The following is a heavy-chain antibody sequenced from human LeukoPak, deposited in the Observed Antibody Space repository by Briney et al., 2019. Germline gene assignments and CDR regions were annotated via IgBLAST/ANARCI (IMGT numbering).Heavy chain of an antibody. CDR1: GYSFTSYW. V-gene: IGHV5-51*01. J-gene: IGHJ5*02. Sequence: GESLKISCKGSGYSFTSYWIGWVRQMPGKGLEWMGIIYPGDSDTRYSPSFQGQVTISADKSVSTAYLQWSSLKASDTAMYYCARAGGDILTGNPNWFDPWGQGTLVTVSS. CDR2: IYPGDSDT. CDR3: ARAGGDILTGNPNWFDP. D-gene: IGHD3-9*01.